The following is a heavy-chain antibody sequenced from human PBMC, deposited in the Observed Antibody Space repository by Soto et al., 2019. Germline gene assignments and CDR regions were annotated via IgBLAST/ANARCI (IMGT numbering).Heavy chain of an antibody. CDR3: VNFAIYIAVAGTVHDAFDI. D-gene: IGHD6-19*01. CDR2: ISSNGGST. J-gene: IGHJ3*02. CDR1: GFIFSSYA. Sequence: GGSLRLSCSASGFIFSSYAMHWVRQAPGKGLEYVSAISSNGGSTYYADSVKGRFTISRDNSKNTLYLQMSSLRAEDTAVYYCVNFAIYIAVAGTVHDAFDIWGQGTMVTVSS. V-gene: IGHV3-64D*08.